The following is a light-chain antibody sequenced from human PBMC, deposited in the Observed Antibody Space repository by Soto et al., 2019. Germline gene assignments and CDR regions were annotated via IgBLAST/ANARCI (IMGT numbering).Light chain of an antibody. CDR3: QQYNNWWT. CDR2: GAS. V-gene: IGKV3-15*01. CDR1: QSISSN. J-gene: IGKJ1*01. Sequence: MTQSPSTLSASVGDRVTITCRASQSISSNLAWYQQKPGQAPRLLIYGASMRATGIPARFSGSGSGTEFTLTISSLQSEDFAVYYCQQYNNWWTFGQGTKVEIK.